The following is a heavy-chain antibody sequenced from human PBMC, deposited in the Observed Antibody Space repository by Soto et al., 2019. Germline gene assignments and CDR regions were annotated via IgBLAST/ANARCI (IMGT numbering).Heavy chain of an antibody. V-gene: IGHV4-59*01. Sequence: SETLSLTCTVAGGSISSYYGSWIRQPPGKGLEWIGYIYYSGSTNYNPSLKSRVTISVDTSKNQFSLKLSSVTAADTAVYYCARDSAQPEGEVTPFMDVWGKGTTVTVS. J-gene: IGHJ6*03. D-gene: IGHD3-3*01. CDR1: GGSISSYY. CDR2: IYYSGST. CDR3: ARDSAQPEGEVTPFMDV.